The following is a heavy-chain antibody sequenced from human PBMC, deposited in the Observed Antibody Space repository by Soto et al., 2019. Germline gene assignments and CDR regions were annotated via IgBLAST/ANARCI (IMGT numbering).Heavy chain of an antibody. CDR3: ARDRYCSGGSCYSAFDY. Sequence: QVQLVQSGAEVKKPGSSVKVSCKASGGTFSSYAISWVRQAPGQGLEWKGGIIPIFGTANYAQKFQGRVTITADKSTSTAYMELSSLRSEDTAVYYCARDRYCSGGSCYSAFDYWGQGTLVTVSS. V-gene: IGHV1-69*06. CDR1: GGTFSSYA. J-gene: IGHJ4*02. CDR2: IIPIFGTA. D-gene: IGHD2-15*01.